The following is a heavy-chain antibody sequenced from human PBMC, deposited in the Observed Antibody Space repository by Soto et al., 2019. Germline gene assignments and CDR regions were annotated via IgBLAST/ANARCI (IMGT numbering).Heavy chain of an antibody. Sequence: SETLSLTCTVSGGSISSYYWSWIRQPPGKGLEWIGYIYYSGSTNYNPSLKSRVTISVDTSKNQFSLKLSSVTAADTAVYSCARGDRVYCSSTSCYYFDYWGQGTLVTVSS. CDR3: ARGDRVYCSSTSCYYFDY. D-gene: IGHD2-2*01. CDR2: IYYSGST. V-gene: IGHV4-59*01. J-gene: IGHJ4*02. CDR1: GGSISSYY.